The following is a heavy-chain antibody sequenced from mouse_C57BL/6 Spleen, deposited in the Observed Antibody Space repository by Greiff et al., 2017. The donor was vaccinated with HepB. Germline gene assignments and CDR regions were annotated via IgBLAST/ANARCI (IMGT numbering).Heavy chain of an antibody. D-gene: IGHD1-1*01. J-gene: IGHJ1*03. CDR1: GFTFSSYA. V-gene: IGHV5-4*01. Sequence: DVHLVESGGGLVKPGGSLKLSCAASGFTFSSYAMSWVRQTPEKRLEWVATISDGGSYTYYPDNVKGRFTISRDNAKNNLYLQMSHLKSEDTAMYYCARSPVGTTVVAHWYFDVWGTGTTVTVSS. CDR2: ISDGGSYT. CDR3: ARSPVGTTVVAHWYFDV.